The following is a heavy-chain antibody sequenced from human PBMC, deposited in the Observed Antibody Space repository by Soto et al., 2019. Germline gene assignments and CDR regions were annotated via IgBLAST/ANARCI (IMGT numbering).Heavy chain of an antibody. Sequence: QVQLQESGPGLVKPSETLSLTCTVSGGSISSYYWSWIRQPPGKGLEWIGYIYYSGSTNYNPSLKSRVTISVDTSKNQFSLKLSSVTAADTAVYYCARHPLLERPGGWFDPWGQGTLVTVSS. CDR2: IYYSGST. CDR1: GGSISSYY. V-gene: IGHV4-59*08. J-gene: IGHJ5*02. CDR3: ARHPLLERPGGWFDP. D-gene: IGHD1-1*01.